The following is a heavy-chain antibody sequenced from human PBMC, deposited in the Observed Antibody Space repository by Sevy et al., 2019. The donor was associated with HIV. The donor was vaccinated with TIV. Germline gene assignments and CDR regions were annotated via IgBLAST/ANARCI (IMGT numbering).Heavy chain of an antibody. D-gene: IGHD3-10*01. CDR2: IIAVFGKK. CDR3: ARDKYYYVSGSFDY. Sequence: SSVNVSCKASGGIFRSNAISWVRQAPGQGLEGMGGIIAVFGKKNYARKFQGRVTVTADESRSTAYMELSRLRSEDTAVYYCARDKYYYVSGSFDYWGQGTQVTVSS. CDR1: GGIFRSNA. V-gene: IGHV1-69*13. J-gene: IGHJ4*01.